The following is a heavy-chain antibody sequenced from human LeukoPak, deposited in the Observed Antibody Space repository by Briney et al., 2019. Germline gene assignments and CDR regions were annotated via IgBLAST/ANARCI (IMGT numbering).Heavy chain of an antibody. V-gene: IGHV4-39*07. D-gene: IGHD3-22*01. J-gene: IGHJ4*02. CDR1: GGSIRSTTYY. CDR2: IYYSGNT. Sequence: PSETLSLTCTVSGGSIRSTTYYWGWIRQPPGKGLEWIGSIYYSGNTYYSPSLMSRVTISVDTSKNQFSLNLSSVTAADTAMYYCARAPHYFDSSGSRYYFDYWGQGALVTVSS. CDR3: ARAPHYFDSSGSRYYFDY.